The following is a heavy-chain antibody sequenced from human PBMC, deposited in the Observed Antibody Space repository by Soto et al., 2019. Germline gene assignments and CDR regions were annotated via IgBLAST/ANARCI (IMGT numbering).Heavy chain of an antibody. Sequence: SETLSLTCAVYGGSFSGYYWSWIRQPPGKGLEWIGEINHSGRTNYNPSLKSRVTISVDTSKNQFSLKLSSVTAADTAVYYCARLQSSSPTNLYYFDYWGQGTLVTVSS. CDR1: GGSFSGYY. J-gene: IGHJ4*02. D-gene: IGHD6-13*01. CDR3: ARLQSSSPTNLYYFDY. V-gene: IGHV4-34*01. CDR2: INHSGRT.